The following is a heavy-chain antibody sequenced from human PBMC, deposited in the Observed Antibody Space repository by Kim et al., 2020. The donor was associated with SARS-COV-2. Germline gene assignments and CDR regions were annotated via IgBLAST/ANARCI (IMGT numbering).Heavy chain of an antibody. CDR1: GFTFSSYG. V-gene: IGHV3-33*06. D-gene: IGHD3-10*01. CDR2: IWYDGSNK. CDR3: AKDVITMVRGLARFDS. Sequence: GGSLRLSCAASGFTFSSYGMHWVRQAPGKGLEWVAVIWYDGSNKYYADSVKGRFTISRDNSKNTLYLQMNSLRAEDTAVYYCAKDVITMVRGLARFDSWGQGTLVTVSS. J-gene: IGHJ5*01.